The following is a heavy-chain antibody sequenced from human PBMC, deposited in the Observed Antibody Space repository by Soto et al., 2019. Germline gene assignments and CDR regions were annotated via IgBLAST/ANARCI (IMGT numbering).Heavy chain of an antibody. CDR2: IIPIFGTA. J-gene: IGHJ4*02. CDR3: ARGASYYDSSGYADY. CDR1: GGTFSSYA. D-gene: IGHD3-22*01. Sequence: GASVKVSCKASGGTFSSYAISWVRQAPGQGLEWMGGIIPIFGTANYAQKFQGRVTITADKSTSTAYMELSSLRSEDTAVYYCARGASYYDSSGYADYWGQGTLVTASS. V-gene: IGHV1-69*06.